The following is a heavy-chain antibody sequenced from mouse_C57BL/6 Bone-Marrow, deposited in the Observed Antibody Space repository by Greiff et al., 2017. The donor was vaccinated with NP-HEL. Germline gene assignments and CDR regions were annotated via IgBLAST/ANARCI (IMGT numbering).Heavy chain of an antibody. V-gene: IGHV5-4*03. Sequence: EVKLMESGGGLVKPGGSLKLSCAASGFTFSSYAMSWVRQTPEKRLEWVATISDGGSYTYYPDNVQGRFTIYRDNATNNLYLQMSHLKSEDTAMYYCARVYDGYPYYFDYWGQGTTLTVSS. CDR3: ARVYDGYPYYFDY. D-gene: IGHD2-3*01. CDR1: GFTFSSYA. CDR2: ISDGGSYT. J-gene: IGHJ2*01.